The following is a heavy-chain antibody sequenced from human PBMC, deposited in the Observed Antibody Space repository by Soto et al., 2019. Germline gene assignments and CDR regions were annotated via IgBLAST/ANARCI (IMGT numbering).Heavy chain of an antibody. CDR3: TRPNVDYGNSDY. D-gene: IGHD4-17*01. CDR1: GFTFSSYA. J-gene: IGHJ4*02. CDR2: ISYDGASK. V-gene: IGHV3-30*09. Sequence: QVQLVESGGGVVQPGRSLTLSCAASGFTFSSYAMHWVRQAPGKGLEWVAAISYDGASKYYADSVKGRFAISRDNSKNTLYLQMNSLRAEDTAVYHCTRPNVDYGNSDYWGRGTLVTVSS.